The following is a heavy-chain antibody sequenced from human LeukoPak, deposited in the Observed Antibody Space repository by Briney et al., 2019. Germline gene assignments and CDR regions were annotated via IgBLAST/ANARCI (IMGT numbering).Heavy chain of an antibody. Sequence: SETLSLTCTVSGGSISSYYWSWIRQPPGKGLEWIGYIYYSGSTNYNPSLKSRVTISIDTSKNQFSLKLSSVTAADTAVYYCARDQTSKGDAFDIWGQGTMVTVSS. V-gene: IGHV4-59*01. J-gene: IGHJ3*02. CDR2: IYYSGST. CDR1: GGSISSYY. CDR3: ARDQTSKGDAFDI.